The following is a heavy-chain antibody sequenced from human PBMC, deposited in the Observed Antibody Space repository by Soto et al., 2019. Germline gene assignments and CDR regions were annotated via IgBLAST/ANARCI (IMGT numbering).Heavy chain of an antibody. Sequence: GASVKVSCKASGYTFTSYVISWVRQAPGQGLEWMGWISAYNGNTNYAQKLQGRVTMTTDTSTSTAYMELRSLRSDDTAVYYCARSGCSGGSCYSYYFDYWGQGTLVTVSS. D-gene: IGHD2-15*01. V-gene: IGHV1-18*01. CDR1: GYTFTSYV. CDR3: ARSGCSGGSCYSYYFDY. J-gene: IGHJ4*02. CDR2: ISAYNGNT.